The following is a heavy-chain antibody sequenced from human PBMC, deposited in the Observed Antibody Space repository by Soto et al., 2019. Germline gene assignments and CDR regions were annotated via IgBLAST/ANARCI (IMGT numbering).Heavy chain of an antibody. V-gene: IGHV3-21*02. CDR1: GFTFSDYS. CDR3: GGGGTGPGASCYGGGDY. D-gene: IGHD2-15*01. CDR2: ISSDNNYI. J-gene: IGHJ4*02. Sequence: EVQLVESGGGLVKPGGSLRLSCAASGFTFSDYSMNWMRQAPGKGLEWVASISSDNNYIYYRDSVEGRFTISRDNAKNSLYLKMTTLGAEDPAVYYCGGGGTGPGASCYGGGDYWGQGTLVTVSS.